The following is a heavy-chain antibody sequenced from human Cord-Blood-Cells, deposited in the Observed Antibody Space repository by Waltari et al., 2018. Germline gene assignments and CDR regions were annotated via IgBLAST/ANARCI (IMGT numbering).Heavy chain of an antibody. V-gene: IGHV4-31*03. J-gene: IGHJ4*02. CDR2: IYYSGST. CDR1: GGSIRSGGYY. CDR3: ARDGAYYYGSGSYYNYFDY. D-gene: IGHD3-10*01. Sequence: QVQLQESGPGLVKPSQTLSLTCTVSGGSIRSGGYYWSWIRPHPGKGLEWIGYIYYSGSTYYNPSLKSRVTISVDTSKNQFSLKLSSVTAADTAVYYCARDGAYYYGSGSYYNYFDYWGQGTLVTVSS.